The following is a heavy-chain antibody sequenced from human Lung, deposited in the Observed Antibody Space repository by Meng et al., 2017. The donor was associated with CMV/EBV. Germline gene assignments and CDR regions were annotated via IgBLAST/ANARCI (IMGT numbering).Heavy chain of an antibody. D-gene: IGHD3-3*01. V-gene: IGHV3-48*04. CDR1: GFTFSSYS. CDR2: ISSSSSTI. Sequence: LXLTXAASGFTFSSYSMNWVRQAPGKGLEWVSYISSSSSTIYYADSVKGRFAISRDNAKNSLYLQMNSLRAEDTAVYYCARGLRYYDFWGGSDIYGMVVXGQGXTVTVSS. CDR3: ARGLRYYDFWGGSDIYGMVV. J-gene: IGHJ6*02.